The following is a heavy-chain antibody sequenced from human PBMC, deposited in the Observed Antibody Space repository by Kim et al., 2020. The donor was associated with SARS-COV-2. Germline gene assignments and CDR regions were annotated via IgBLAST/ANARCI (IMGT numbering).Heavy chain of an antibody. CDR2: IIPIFGTA. CDR3: ARDESVGDSSGYLTY. V-gene: IGHV1-69*13. CDR1: GGTFSSYA. Sequence: SVKVSCKASGGTFSSYAISWVRQAPGQGLEWMGGIIPIFGTANYAQKFQGRVTITADESTSTAYMELSSLRFEDTAVYYCARDESVGDSSGYLTYWGQGTLVTVSS. J-gene: IGHJ4*02. D-gene: IGHD3-22*01.